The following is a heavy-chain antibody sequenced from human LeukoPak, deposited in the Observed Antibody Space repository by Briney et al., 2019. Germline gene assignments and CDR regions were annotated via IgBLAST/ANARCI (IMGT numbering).Heavy chain of an antibody. CDR1: GFTFSNYA. D-gene: IGHD6-6*01. J-gene: IGHJ3*02. V-gene: IGHV3-23*01. CDR3: ARGHLSSLFGI. Sequence: PGGSLRLSCAASGFTFSNYAMSWVRQAPGKGLEWVSTISGSGANTYYADSVKGRLTISRDNSKNTLSLQMNSLRTEDTAVYYCARGHLSSLFGIWGQGTMVTVSS. CDR2: ISGSGANT.